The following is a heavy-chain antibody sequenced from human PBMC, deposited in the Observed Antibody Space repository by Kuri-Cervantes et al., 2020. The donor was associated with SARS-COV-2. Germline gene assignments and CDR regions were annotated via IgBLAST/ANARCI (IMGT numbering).Heavy chain of an antibody. V-gene: IGHV4-34*01. CDR3: ARLVTNWYFDL. J-gene: IGHJ2*01. Sequence: SDTLSLTCAVYGGSFNGYFWTWIRQPPGKGLEWIREINHSGSTNYNPSLKSRVTMSVDTSKNQFSLKLSYVTAADTAVYYCARLVTNWYFDLWGLCTLVTVSS. D-gene: IGHD4-17*01. CDR1: GGSFNGYF. CDR2: INHSGST.